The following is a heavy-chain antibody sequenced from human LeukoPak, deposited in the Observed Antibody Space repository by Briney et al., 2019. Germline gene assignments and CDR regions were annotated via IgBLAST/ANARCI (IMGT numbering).Heavy chain of an antibody. CDR2: IRTDGLET. Sequence: GGSLRLSCAASGVTFKNYWMHWVRQAPGKGLVWVSRIRTDGLETSYADSVKGRFTVSRDNSKNTLYLQMNSLRAEDTAVYYCAKKVSGWSENFQHWGQGTLVTVSS. CDR3: AKKVSGWSENFQH. V-gene: IGHV3-74*01. CDR1: GVTFKNYW. J-gene: IGHJ1*01. D-gene: IGHD6-19*01.